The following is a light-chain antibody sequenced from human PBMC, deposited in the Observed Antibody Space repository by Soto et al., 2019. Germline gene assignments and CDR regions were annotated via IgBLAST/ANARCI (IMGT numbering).Light chain of an antibody. Sequence: QSALTQPASVSGSPGQSITISCTGTSSDVGGYNYVSWYQHHPGKAPKLMIYDVSNRPSGVSNRFSGSKSGHTASLTISGVQADDEADYYCSSYTSNTARVFGGGTKLTVL. V-gene: IGLV2-14*03. CDR3: SSYTSNTARV. CDR2: DVS. J-gene: IGLJ3*02. CDR1: SSDVGGYNY.